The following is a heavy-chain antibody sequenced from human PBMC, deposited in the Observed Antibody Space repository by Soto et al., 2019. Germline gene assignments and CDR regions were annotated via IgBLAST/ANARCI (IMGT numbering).Heavy chain of an antibody. V-gene: IGHV4-4*07. CDR2: IQNSGTT. D-gene: IGHD1-26*01. CDR3: ARDGSGSYGLDV. CDR1: GGSMTSYY. Sequence: PSETLSLTCTVSGGSMTSYYWSWIRQPAGKEPEWIGRIQNSGTTYSNPSLKSRVTMSLDPSKNQFSLKLSSVTAADTAVYYCARDGSGSYGLDVWGQGTTVTVSS. J-gene: IGHJ6*02.